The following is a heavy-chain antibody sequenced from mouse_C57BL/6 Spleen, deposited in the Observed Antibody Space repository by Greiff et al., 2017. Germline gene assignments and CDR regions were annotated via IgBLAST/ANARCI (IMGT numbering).Heavy chain of an antibody. CDR1: GYTFTSYW. CDR2: IDPSDSYT. Sequence: QVQLQQPGAELVMPGASVKLSCKASGYTFTSYWMHWVKQRPGQGLEWIGEIDPSDSYTNYNQKFKGKSTLTVDKSSSTAYMQLSSLTSEDSAVYYCARSRLSHWYFDVWGTGTTVTVSS. CDR3: ARSRLSHWYFDV. D-gene: IGHD6-1*01. V-gene: IGHV1-69*01. J-gene: IGHJ1*03.